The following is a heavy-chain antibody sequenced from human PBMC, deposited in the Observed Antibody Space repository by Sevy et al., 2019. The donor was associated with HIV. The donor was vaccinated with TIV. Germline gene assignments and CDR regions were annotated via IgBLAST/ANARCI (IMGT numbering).Heavy chain of an antibody. CDR2: MNPNSGNT. CDR1: GYTFTSYD. Sequence: ASVKVSCKASGYTFTSYDINWVRQATGQGLEWMGWMNPNSGNTGYAQKFQGRVTMTRNTSISTAYMELSSLRSEDTAVYYCARGGQRGYYYDSSGYYDAFDIWGQRTMVTVSS. V-gene: IGHV1-8*01. J-gene: IGHJ3*02. D-gene: IGHD3-22*01. CDR3: ARGGQRGYYYDSSGYYDAFDI.